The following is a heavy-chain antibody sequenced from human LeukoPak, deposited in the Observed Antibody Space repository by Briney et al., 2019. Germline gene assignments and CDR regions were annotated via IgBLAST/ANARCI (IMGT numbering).Heavy chain of an antibody. V-gene: IGHV3-30*03. CDR3: ARDGGDY. CDR2: ISYDGSKE. Sequence: GRSLRLSCAASGFSFSDSGMNWVRQAPGKGLEWVVVISYDGSKEYYADSLKGRFTISRDNSKNTLYLQMNSLRVEDAAIYYCARDGGDYWGQGTLVTVSS. D-gene: IGHD3-16*01. CDR1: GFSFSDSG. J-gene: IGHJ4*02.